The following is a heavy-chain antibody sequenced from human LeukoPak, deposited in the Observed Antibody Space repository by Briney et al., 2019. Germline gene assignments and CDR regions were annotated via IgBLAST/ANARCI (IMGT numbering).Heavy chain of an antibody. D-gene: IGHD6-6*01. CDR2: IYSSGST. V-gene: IGHV4-61*02. CDR1: GGSISRGSYY. CDR3: AREVIAAHNWFDP. J-gene: IGHJ5*02. Sequence: PSQTLSLTCTVSGGSISRGSYYWSWIRQPAGKRLEWIGRIYSSGSTNYNPSLKSRVTISADTSKNQFSLKLSSVAAADTAVYYCAREVIAAHNWFDPWGQGTLVTVSS.